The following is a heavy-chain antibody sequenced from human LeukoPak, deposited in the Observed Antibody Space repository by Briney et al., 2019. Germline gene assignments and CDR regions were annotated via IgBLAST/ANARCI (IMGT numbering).Heavy chain of an antibody. J-gene: IGHJ6*03. CDR1: GGSISSYY. CDR2: IYTSGGT. Sequence: SETLSLTCTVSGGSISSYYWNWIRQPAGKGLEWIGRIYTSGGTNYSPSLKSRVTMSVDTPNNQFSLKLSSVTAADTAVYYCARAGNCTSSTSCYYYYYMDVWGKGTTVTVSS. D-gene: IGHD2-2*01. V-gene: IGHV4-4*07. CDR3: ARAGNCTSSTSCYYYYYMDV.